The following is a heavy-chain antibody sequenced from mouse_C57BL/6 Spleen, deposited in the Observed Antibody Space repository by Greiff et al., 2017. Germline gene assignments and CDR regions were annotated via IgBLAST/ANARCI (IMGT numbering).Heavy chain of an antibody. CDR2: FYPGSGSI. V-gene: IGHV1-62-2*01. Sequence: QVQLQQSGAELVKPGASVKLSCKASGYTFTEYTIHWVKQRSGQGLEWIGWFYPGSGSIKYNEKFKDKATLTADKSSSTVYMELSRLTSEDSAVYFCARHESPNYYGSIPYYFDYWGQGTTLTVSS. J-gene: IGHJ2*01. D-gene: IGHD1-1*01. CDR1: GYTFTEYT. CDR3: ARHESPNYYGSIPYYFDY.